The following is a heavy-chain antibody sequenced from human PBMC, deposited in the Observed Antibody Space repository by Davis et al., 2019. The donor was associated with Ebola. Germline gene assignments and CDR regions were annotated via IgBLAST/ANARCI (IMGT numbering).Heavy chain of an antibody. CDR3: ARWVRGVKGWFDP. CDR1: GFTFSSYW. J-gene: IGHJ5*02. Sequence: GESLKISCAASGFTFSSYWMSWVRQAPGKGLEWVANIKQDGSEKYYVDSVKGRFTISRDNAKNSLYLQMNSLRAEDTAVYYCARWVRGVKGWFDPWGQGTLVTVSS. V-gene: IGHV3-7*03. CDR2: IKQDGSEK. D-gene: IGHD3-10*01.